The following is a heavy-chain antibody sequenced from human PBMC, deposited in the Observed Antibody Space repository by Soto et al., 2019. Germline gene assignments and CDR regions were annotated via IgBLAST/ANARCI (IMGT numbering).Heavy chain of an antibody. V-gene: IGHV3-64D*08. CDR1: GFTFRSYA. D-gene: IGHD2-2*01. J-gene: IGHJ4*02. CDR3: VKGAFVVVPGLIDY. CDR2: ISSNGGNT. Sequence: GGSLRLSCSASGFTFRSYAMHWVRQAPGKGLEYVSTISSNGGNTHYADSVKGRFTLSRDNSKNTLYLQMSSLRAEDTALYYCVKGAFVVVPGLIDYWGQGTLVTVSS.